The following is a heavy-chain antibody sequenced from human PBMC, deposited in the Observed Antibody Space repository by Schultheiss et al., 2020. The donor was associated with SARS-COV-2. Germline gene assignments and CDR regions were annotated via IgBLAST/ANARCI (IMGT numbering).Heavy chain of an antibody. CDR1: GGSISSYY. Sequence: GSLRLSCTVSGGSISSYYWSWIRQPPGKGLEWIGYIYYSGSTYYNPSLKSRVTISVDTSKNQFSLKLSSVTAADTAVYYCARKTQLLYAFDIWGQGTMVTVSS. CDR2: IYYSGST. CDR3: ARKTQLLYAFDI. J-gene: IGHJ3*02. D-gene: IGHD2-2*01. V-gene: IGHV4-59*12.